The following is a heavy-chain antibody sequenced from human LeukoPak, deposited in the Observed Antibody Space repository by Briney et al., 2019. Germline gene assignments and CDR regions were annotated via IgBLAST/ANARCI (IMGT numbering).Heavy chain of an antibody. J-gene: IGHJ6*03. CDR3: ARDYFGGYCTNGVCYPIYYYYYMDV. Sequence: ASVKVSCKASGNTFTNYYMHWVRQAPGQGLEWMGIINPSGGSTSYAQKFQGRVTMTRDMSTSTVYMELSSLRSEDTAVYYCARDYFGGYCTNGVCYPIYYYYYMDVWGKGTTVTVSS. CDR1: GNTFTNYY. D-gene: IGHD2-8*01. V-gene: IGHV1-46*01. CDR2: INPSGGST.